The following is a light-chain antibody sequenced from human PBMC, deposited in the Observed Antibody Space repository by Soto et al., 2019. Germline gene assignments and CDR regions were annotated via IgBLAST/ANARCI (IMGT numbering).Light chain of an antibody. CDR3: QQYRTSPPTWT. Sequence: TQSPSSLSASVGDRVTITCRASQSISSYLNWYQQRPGQAPRLLIYSSSSRASGIPDRFSGSGSGTDFTLTISRLEPEDFAVYYCQQYRTSPPTWTFGQGTKVEIK. J-gene: IGKJ1*01. V-gene: IGKV3-20*01. CDR2: SSS. CDR1: QSISSY.